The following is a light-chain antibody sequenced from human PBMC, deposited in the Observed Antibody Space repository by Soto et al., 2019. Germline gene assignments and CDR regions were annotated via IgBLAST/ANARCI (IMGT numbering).Light chain of an antibody. V-gene: IGLV2-14*01. Sequence: QSALTQPASVSGSTGQSITISCTGTSSDVGGYNYVSWYQQHPGKAPKLMIYDVSNRPSGVSNRFSGSKSGNTASLTISGLQAEDEADYYCGSYTSSRTVVFGGGPQLTVL. CDR3: GSYTSSRTVV. CDR1: SSDVGGYNY. CDR2: DVS. J-gene: IGLJ2*01.